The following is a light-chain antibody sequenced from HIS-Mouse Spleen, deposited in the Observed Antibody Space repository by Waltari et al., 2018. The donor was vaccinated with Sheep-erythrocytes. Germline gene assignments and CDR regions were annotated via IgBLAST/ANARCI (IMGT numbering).Light chain of an antibody. CDR2: KAS. J-gene: IGKJ3*01. CDR1: QSISSW. Sequence: DIQMTQSPSTLSASVGDRVTITCRASQSISSWLAWYQQKPGKAPKLLIYKASSLESGVPSRFSGSGSGTEFTLTISSLKPDDFATYYCQQYNSSLTFGPGTKVDIK. V-gene: IGKV1-5*03. CDR3: QQYNSSLT.